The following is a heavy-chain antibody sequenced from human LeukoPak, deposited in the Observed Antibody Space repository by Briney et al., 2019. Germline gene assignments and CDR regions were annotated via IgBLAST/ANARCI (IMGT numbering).Heavy chain of an antibody. CDR2: ISSSGGST. Sequence: TGGSLRLSCAASGFTFGSYAMSWVRQAPGKGLEWVSGISSSGGSTYYADSVKGRFTMSRDNPKNTLYLQMNSLRAEDTAVYYCARDAGDYYYDSSGYYYNAFDIWGQGTMVTVSS. J-gene: IGHJ3*02. CDR1: GFTFGSYA. D-gene: IGHD3-22*01. CDR3: ARDAGDYYYDSSGYYYNAFDI. V-gene: IGHV3-23*01.